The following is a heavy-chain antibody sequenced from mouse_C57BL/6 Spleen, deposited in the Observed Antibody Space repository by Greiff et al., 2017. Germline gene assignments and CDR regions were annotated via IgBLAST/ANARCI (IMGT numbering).Heavy chain of an antibody. J-gene: IGHJ4*01. Sequence: EVQRVESGPELVKPGASVKISCKASGYSFTDYNMNWVKQSNGKSLEWIGVINPNYGTTSYNQKFKGKATLTVDQSSSTAYMQLNSLTSEDSAVYYCARRAVGYDYDEEYYYAMDYWGQGTSVTVSS. V-gene: IGHV1-39*01. CDR1: GYSFTDYN. D-gene: IGHD2-4*01. CDR2: INPNYGTT. CDR3: ARRAVGYDYDEEYYYAMDY.